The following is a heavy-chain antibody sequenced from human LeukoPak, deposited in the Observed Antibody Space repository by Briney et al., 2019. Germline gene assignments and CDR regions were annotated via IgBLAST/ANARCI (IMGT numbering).Heavy chain of an antibody. CDR3: AREPRGSGSYYNGGFDY. J-gene: IGHJ4*02. CDR2: IYYSGST. Sequence: KPSETLSLTCTVSGGSISSCYWSWIRQPPGKGLEWIGYIYYSGSTNYNPSLKSRVTVSVDTSKNQFSLKLSSVTAADTAVYYCAREPRGSGSYYNGGFDYWGQGTLVTVSS. V-gene: IGHV4-59*01. D-gene: IGHD3-10*01. CDR1: GGSISSCY.